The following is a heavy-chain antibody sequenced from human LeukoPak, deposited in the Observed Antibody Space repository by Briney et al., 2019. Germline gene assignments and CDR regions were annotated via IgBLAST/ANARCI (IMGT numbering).Heavy chain of an antibody. V-gene: IGHV3-33*01. CDR3: AREPVEGVNDAFDI. D-gene: IGHD3-16*01. Sequence: GSLRLSCAASGFTFSSYGMHWVRQAPGKGLEWVAVIWYDGSNKYYADSVKGRFTISRDNSKNTLYLQMNSLRAEDTAVYYCAREPVEGVNDAFDIWGQGTMVTVSS. CDR2: IWYDGSNK. J-gene: IGHJ3*02. CDR1: GFTFSSYG.